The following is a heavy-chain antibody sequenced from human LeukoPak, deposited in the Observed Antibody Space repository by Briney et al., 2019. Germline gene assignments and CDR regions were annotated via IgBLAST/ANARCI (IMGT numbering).Heavy chain of an antibody. J-gene: IGHJ4*02. CDR3: AKVPHSWGLFDS. Sequence: GGSLRLSCAASGFTFSSYGMHWVRQAPGKGLEWVAFIRDDGSTRYYADSVKGRFTVSRDNSKNTLYLQMDSLRTEDTAVYYCAKVPHSWGLFDSWGQGTLVTVSP. CDR1: GFTFSSYG. D-gene: IGHD3-16*01. CDR2: IRDDGSTR. V-gene: IGHV3-30*02.